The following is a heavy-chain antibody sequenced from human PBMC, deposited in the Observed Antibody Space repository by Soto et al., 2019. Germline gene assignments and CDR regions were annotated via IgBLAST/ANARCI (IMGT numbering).Heavy chain of an antibody. CDR2: ISGSGENT. J-gene: IGHJ6*02. CDR1: GFTFSNYA. CDR3: AKSRGQSYYHAMDV. V-gene: IGHV3-23*01. Sequence: EVQLLESGGGLVQPGGSLRLSCAASGFTFSNYAMSWVRQAPGKGLEWVSPISGSGENTYYADSVKGRFTISRDNSKNTLYLQMNNLRAEDTAVYYCAKSRGQSYYHAMDVWCQGTTVIVSS.